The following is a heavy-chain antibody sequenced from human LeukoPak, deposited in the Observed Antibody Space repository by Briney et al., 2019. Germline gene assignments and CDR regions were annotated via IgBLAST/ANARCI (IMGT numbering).Heavy chain of an antibody. D-gene: IGHD5-18*01. CDR1: GYTLTELS. J-gene: IGHJ5*02. CDR2: VNPNTGGT. Sequence: ASVKVSCKVSGYTLTELSMHWVRQAPGQGLEWMGWVNPNTGGTSYAQKFQGRVTMTRDTSISTAYYCAGEPVAAAMGTLSGAWGQGTLVTVSS. V-gene: IGHV1-2*02. CDR3: A.